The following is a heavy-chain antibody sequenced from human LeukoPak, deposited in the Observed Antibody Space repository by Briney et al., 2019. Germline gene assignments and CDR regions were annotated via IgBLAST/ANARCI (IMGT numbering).Heavy chain of an antibody. Sequence: SETLSLTCTVSGGSISSYYWGWIRQPPGKGLEWIGSIYHSGGTYYNPSLKSRVTISVDTSKNQFSLKLTSVTAADTAVYYCASTITVTTDYWGQGTLVTVSS. CDR1: GGSISSYY. CDR2: IYHSGGT. J-gene: IGHJ4*02. CDR3: ASTITVTTDY. D-gene: IGHD4-17*01. V-gene: IGHV4-38-2*02.